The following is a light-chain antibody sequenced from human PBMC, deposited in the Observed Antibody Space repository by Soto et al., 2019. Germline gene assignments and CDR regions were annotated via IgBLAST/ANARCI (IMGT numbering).Light chain of an antibody. Sequence: QSVLTQPPSVSGAPGQRVTISCTGSSSNIGAGYDVHWYQQLPGTAPKLLIYGNNNRPSGVPDRFFGSNSGTSASLAITGLQAEDEADYYCQSYDSSLKVFGTGTKLTVL. CDR1: SSNIGAGYD. CDR3: QSYDSSLKV. CDR2: GNN. J-gene: IGLJ1*01. V-gene: IGLV1-40*01.